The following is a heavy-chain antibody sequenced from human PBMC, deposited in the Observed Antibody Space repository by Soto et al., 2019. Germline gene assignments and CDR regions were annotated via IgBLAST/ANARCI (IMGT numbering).Heavy chain of an antibody. Sequence: KSSETLSLTCGVSGYSITSGFYWGWVRQSPGKGLEWIGSISYSAKTFYNPSLASRVSIAVDTSKNQFSLRLTSVTAADTALYYCTRGAGAPWVRFDSWGQGTLVTVSS. J-gene: IGHJ4*02. V-gene: IGHV4-38-2*01. CDR1: GYSITSGFY. D-gene: IGHD3-22*01. CDR2: ISYSAKT. CDR3: TRGAGAPWVRFDS.